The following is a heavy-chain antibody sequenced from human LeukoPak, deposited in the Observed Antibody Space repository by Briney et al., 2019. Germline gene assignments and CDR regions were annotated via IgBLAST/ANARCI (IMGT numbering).Heavy chain of an antibody. CDR3: ARHPDSSGYFLFDY. Sequence: PSETLSLTCTVSGGSISSSSYFWGWIRQPPGKGLEWIGSIYYTGSTYYNPSLKSRVTISVDTSKNQFSLKLSSVTAADTAVYYCARHPDSSGYFLFDYWGQGTLVTVSS. CDR2: IYYTGST. V-gene: IGHV4-39*01. J-gene: IGHJ4*02. D-gene: IGHD3-22*01. CDR1: GGSISSSSYF.